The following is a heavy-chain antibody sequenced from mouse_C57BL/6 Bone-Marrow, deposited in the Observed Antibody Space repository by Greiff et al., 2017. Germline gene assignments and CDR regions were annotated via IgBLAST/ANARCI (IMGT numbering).Heavy chain of an antibody. V-gene: IGHV1-69*01. CDR2: IDPSDNYT. D-gene: IGHD1-1*02. CDR3: AREGSYVSCYLDY. CDR1: GYTFTSYW. Sequence: QVQLLQPGAELVKPGASVKLSCKASGYTFTSYWMQWVKQRPGQGLEWIGNIDPSDNYTNYNQKFKGKSTLTVDKSSSTAYMQLSSLTSEDSSVDYCAREGSYVSCYLDYWGQGTTLTVSS. J-gene: IGHJ2*01.